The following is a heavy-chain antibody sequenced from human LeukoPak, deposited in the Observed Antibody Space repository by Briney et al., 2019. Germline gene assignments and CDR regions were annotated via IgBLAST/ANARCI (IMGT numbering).Heavy chain of an antibody. CDR2: IYTSGST. J-gene: IGHJ6*03. Sequence: SETLSLTCTVSGGSISSYYWSWIRQPAGKGLEWIGRIYTSGSTNYNPSLKSRVTMSVDTSKNQFSLKLSSVTAADTAVYYCARDPGYYDSSGYGNYYYYYMDVWGKGTTVTISS. CDR3: ARDPGYYDSSGYGNYYYYYMDV. D-gene: IGHD3-22*01. V-gene: IGHV4-4*07. CDR1: GGSISSYY.